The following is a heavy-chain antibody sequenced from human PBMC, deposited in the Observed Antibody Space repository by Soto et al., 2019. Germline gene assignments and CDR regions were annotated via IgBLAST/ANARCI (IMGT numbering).Heavy chain of an antibody. CDR2: IYYSGST. Sequence: ETLSLTCTVSGGSISSSSYYWGWIRQPPGKGLEWIGSIYYSGSTYYNPSLKSRVTISVDTSKNQFSLKLSSVTAADTAVYYCARQARDGYNPGHFQHWGQGTLVTVSS. D-gene: IGHD5-12*01. CDR3: ARQARDGYNPGHFQH. J-gene: IGHJ1*01. V-gene: IGHV4-39*01. CDR1: GGSISSSSYY.